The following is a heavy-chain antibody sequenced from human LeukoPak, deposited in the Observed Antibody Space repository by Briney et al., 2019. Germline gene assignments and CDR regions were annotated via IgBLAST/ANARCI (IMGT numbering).Heavy chain of an antibody. V-gene: IGHV4-59*01. Sequence: SETLSLTCTVSGGSISSYYWSWIRQPPGKGLEWIGYIYYSGSTNYNPSLKSRVTISVDTSKNQFSLKLSSVTAADTAVYYCARDSYSGSLWGYFDYWGQGTLVTVSS. J-gene: IGHJ4*02. CDR3: ARDSYSGSLWGYFDY. CDR2: IYYSGST. CDR1: GGSISSYY. D-gene: IGHD1-26*01.